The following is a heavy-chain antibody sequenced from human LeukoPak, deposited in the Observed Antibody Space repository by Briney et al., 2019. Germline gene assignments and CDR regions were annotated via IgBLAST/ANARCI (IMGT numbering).Heavy chain of an antibody. J-gene: IGHJ4*02. V-gene: IGHV3-21*01. CDR1: GFTFSSYS. Sequence: GGSLRLSCAASGFTFSSYSMNWVRQAPGKGLEWVSFISSSRSYIYYADSVKGRFTISRDNAKNSLYLQMNSLRAEDTAVYYCAKGGYSYGLDYWGQGTLVTVSS. D-gene: IGHD5-18*01. CDR3: AKGGYSYGLDY. CDR2: ISSSRSYI.